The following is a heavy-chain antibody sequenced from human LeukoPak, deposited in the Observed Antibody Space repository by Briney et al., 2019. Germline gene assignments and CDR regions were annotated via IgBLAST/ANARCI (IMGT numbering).Heavy chain of an antibody. V-gene: IGHV4-38-2*02. D-gene: IGHD5-18*01. CDR1: GYSISSGYY. J-gene: IGHJ4*02. Sequence: SETLSLTCAVSGYSISSGYYWGWIRQPPGKGLEWIGYIYYSGSTYYNPSLKSRVTISVDTSKDQFSLKLSSVTAADTAVYYCARDTAMVGFDYWGQGTLVTVPS. CDR3: ARDTAMVGFDY. CDR2: IYYSGST.